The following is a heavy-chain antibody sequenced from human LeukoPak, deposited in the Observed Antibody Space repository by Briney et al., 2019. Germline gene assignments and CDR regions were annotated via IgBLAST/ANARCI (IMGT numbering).Heavy chain of an antibody. J-gene: IGHJ4*02. CDR3: ARDSLSNWNYESCVDY. CDR2: ISSSGSDI. Sequence: GGSLRLSCAGSGFIFSNYEMNWVRQAPGKGLEWVSYISSSGSDIYYADSVKGRFTISRDNSKNTLYLQMNSLRAEDTAVYYCARDSLSNWNYESCVDYWGQGTLVTVSS. CDR1: GFIFSNYE. D-gene: IGHD1-7*01. V-gene: IGHV3-48*03.